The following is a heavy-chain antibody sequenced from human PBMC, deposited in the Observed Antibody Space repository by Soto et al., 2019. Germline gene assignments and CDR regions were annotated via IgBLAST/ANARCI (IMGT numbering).Heavy chain of an antibody. Sequence: PGGSLRLSCAASGFIFSSYGMHWVRQAPGKGLEWVAVISYDGSKKYYVDSVKGRFTISRDNSKNTLFLQMNGLRVEDTAVYYCAKDPHFWSGSGLGYWGQGTLVTVSS. J-gene: IGHJ4*02. CDR1: GFIFSSYG. CDR3: AKDPHFWSGSGLGY. V-gene: IGHV3-30*18. CDR2: ISYDGSKK. D-gene: IGHD3-3*02.